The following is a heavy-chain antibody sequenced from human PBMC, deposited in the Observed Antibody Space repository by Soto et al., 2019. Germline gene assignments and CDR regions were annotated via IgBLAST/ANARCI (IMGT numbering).Heavy chain of an antibody. CDR1: GGSISSGGYY. CDR3: ATGYCSGGSCYSERNWFYS. Sequence: PSETLSLTCTVSGGSISSGGYYWSWIRQHPGKGLEWIGYIYYSGSTYYNPSLKSRVTISVDTSKNQFSLKLSSVTAADTAVYYCATGYCSGGSCYSERNWFYSRARGTSVTVSS. D-gene: IGHD2-15*01. V-gene: IGHV4-31*03. J-gene: IGHJ5*01. CDR2: IYYSGST.